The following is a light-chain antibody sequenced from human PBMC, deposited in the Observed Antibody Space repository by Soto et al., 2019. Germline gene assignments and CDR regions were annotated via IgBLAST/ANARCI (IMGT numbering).Light chain of an antibody. Sequence: SYELTQAPSVSVPPGQTARITCSGDALPKQYAYWYQQRPGQAPILVMYRDDERPSGIPERFSGSNSGTTVTLSISGVQAEDEADYYCQSADNSGTYVVFGGGTKLTVL. J-gene: IGLJ2*01. CDR2: RDD. CDR3: QSADNSGTYVV. V-gene: IGLV3-25*03. CDR1: ALPKQY.